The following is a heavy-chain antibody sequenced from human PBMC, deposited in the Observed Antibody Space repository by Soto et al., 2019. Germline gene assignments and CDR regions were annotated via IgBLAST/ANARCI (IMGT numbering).Heavy chain of an antibody. CDR1: GFTFSSYA. D-gene: IGHD1-26*01. J-gene: IGHJ6*02. CDR3: AKDPAVGAAYYYYGMDV. V-gene: IGHV3-23*01. Sequence: GGSLRLSCAASGFTFSSYAMSWVRQAPGKGLEWVSAISGSGGSTYYADSVKGRFTISRDNSKDTLYLQMNSLRAEDTAVYYCAKDPAVGAAYYYYGMDVWGQGTTVTVSS. CDR2: ISGSGGST.